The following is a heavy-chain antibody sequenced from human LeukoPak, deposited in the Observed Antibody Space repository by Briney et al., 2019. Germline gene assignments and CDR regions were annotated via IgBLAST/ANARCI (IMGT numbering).Heavy chain of an antibody. CDR2: INPSGGST. V-gene: IGHV1-46*01. CDR3: ARAYQLLSGMWNWFDP. J-gene: IGHJ5*02. CDR1: GYTFTSYY. Sequence: ASVKVSCKASGYTFTSYYMHWVRQTPGQGLEWMGIINPSGGSTSYAQKFQGRVTMTRDTSTSTVYMELSSLRSEDTAVYYCARAYQLLSGMWNWFDPWGQGTLVTVSS. D-gene: IGHD2-2*01.